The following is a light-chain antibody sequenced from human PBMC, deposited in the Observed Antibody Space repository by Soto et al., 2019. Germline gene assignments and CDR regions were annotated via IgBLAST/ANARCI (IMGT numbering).Light chain of an antibody. CDR3: QSYDSSLTAYV. Sequence: QSVLTQPPSVSGAPGQRVTISCTGRSSNIGAGYTVHWYQQLPGTAPKLLIYGNNNRPSGVPDRFAGSKSGTSASLAITGLQAEDEADYYCQSYDSSLTAYVFGGGTQLTVL. CDR2: GNN. V-gene: IGLV1-40*01. J-gene: IGLJ7*01. CDR1: SSNIGAGYT.